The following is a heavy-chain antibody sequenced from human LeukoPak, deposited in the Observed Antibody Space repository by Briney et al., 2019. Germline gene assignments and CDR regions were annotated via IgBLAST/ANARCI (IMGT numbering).Heavy chain of an antibody. Sequence: GGSLRLSCAASGFTFSDNYMTWVRQAPGKGLEWLSYISGNGGVIQYADSVKGRFTISRDNSNNTLYLQMNSLRAEDTAVYYCARDPGVAATAGPFDYCGQGTLVTVSS. D-gene: IGHD2-21*02. CDR3: ARDPGVAATAGPFDY. V-gene: IGHV3-11*04. J-gene: IGHJ4*02. CDR2: ISGNGGVI. CDR1: GFTFSDNY.